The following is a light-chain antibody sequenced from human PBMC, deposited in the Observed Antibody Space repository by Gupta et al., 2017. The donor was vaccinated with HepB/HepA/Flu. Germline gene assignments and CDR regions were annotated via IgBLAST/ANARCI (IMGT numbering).Light chain of an antibody. J-gene: IGLJ1*01. V-gene: IGLV1-40*01. CDR3: QSYDSSLSGYV. CDR2: DNN. Sequence: QSVLTQPPSVSGAPGQRVTLSFTGSSSNIGAGYDVHWYQQLPRTAPKLLIYDNNNRPSGVPDRFSGSKSGTSASLAITGLQAEDEADYYCQSYDSSLSGYVFGTGTKVTVL. CDR1: SSNIGAGYD.